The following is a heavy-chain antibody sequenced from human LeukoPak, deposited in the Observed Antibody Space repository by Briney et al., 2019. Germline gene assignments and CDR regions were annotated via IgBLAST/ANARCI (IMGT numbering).Heavy chain of an antibody. Sequence: GESLRLSCAVSGFPFSIYEMNWVRQAPGKGLEWVSNIASSGTHRYYADSVKGRFSISRDNAKNSLYLQMNSLRVEDTAVYYCALLAVASDFDYWGQGALVTVSS. J-gene: IGHJ4*02. CDR1: GFPFSIYE. CDR2: IASSGTHR. D-gene: IGHD6-19*01. CDR3: ALLAVASDFDY. V-gene: IGHV3-48*03.